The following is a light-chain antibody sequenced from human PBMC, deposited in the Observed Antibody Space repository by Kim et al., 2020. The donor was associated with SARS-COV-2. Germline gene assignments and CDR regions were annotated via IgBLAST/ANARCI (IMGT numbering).Light chain of an antibody. CDR3: QQYYSTPFT. J-gene: IGKJ3*01. Sequence: RAAIKCKTSQSGLYKSNNYLAWDQQKPGLPPKTLIYWASTRESGVPDRFSGSGSGTDFTLTISSLQAEDVAVYYCQQYYSTPFTFGPGTKVDIK. CDR1: QSGLYKSNNY. V-gene: IGKV4-1*01. CDR2: WAS.